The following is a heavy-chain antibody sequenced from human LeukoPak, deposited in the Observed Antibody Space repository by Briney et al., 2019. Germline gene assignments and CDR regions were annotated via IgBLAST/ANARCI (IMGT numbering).Heavy chain of an antibody. CDR2: ISSSSSYI. CDR3: ARGLPTIAVATTVGY. J-gene: IGHJ4*02. V-gene: IGHV3-21*01. CDR1: GFTFSSYS. D-gene: IGHD6-19*01. Sequence: KTGGSLRLSCAASGFTFSSYSMNWVRQAPGKGLEWVSSISSSSSYIYYADSVKGRFTISRDNAKNSLYLQLNSLRAEDTAVYFCARGLPTIAVATTVGYWGQGTLVTVSS.